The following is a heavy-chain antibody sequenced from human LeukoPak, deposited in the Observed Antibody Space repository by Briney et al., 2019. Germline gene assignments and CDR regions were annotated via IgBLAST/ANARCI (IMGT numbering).Heavy chain of an antibody. CDR3: VRGPRYYDDSGFHYGVFDI. Sequence: GGSLRLSCAASRFTFSSYGMHWVRQAPGKGLEWVAYIQYDGSNEQYADSVKGRFSISRDSSKNILYLQMNSLRAEDTAVYYCVRGPRYYDDSGFHYGVFDIWGQGTVVTVSS. V-gene: IGHV3-30*02. D-gene: IGHD3-22*01. CDR1: RFTFSSYG. J-gene: IGHJ3*02. CDR2: IQYDGSNE.